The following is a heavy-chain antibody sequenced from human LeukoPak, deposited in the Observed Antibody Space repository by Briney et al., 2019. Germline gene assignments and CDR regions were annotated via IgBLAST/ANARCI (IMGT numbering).Heavy chain of an antibody. CDR2: IYRGETT. Sequence: SETLSLTCAVYGGCFSGYYWNWIRQPPGKGLEWIGDIYRGETTNYNPSLKSRVTLSVDTSKNQISLKLNSVTAADTAVYYCATHWLEATKMYSYWFDPWGQGTLVTVSS. J-gene: IGHJ5*02. CDR3: ATHWLEATKMYSYWFDP. CDR1: GGCFSGYY. V-gene: IGHV4-34*01. D-gene: IGHD1/OR15-1a*01.